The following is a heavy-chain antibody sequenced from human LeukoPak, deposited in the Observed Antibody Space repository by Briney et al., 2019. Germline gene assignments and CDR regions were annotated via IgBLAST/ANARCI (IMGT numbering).Heavy chain of an antibody. CDR2: ISSSSSTI. CDR1: GFTFSSYS. V-gene: IGHV3-48*02. J-gene: IGHJ4*02. D-gene: IGHD3-10*01. Sequence: PGGSLRLSCAASGFTFSSYSMNWVRQAPGKGLEWVSYISSSSSTIYYADSVKGRFTISRDNAKNSLYLQMNSLRDEDTAVYYCARGGGPPHYYGSGSYGWTIDYWGQGTLVTVSS. CDR3: ARGGGPPHYYGSGSYGWTIDY.